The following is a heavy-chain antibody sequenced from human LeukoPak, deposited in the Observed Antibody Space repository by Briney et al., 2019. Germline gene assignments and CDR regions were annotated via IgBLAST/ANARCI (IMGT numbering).Heavy chain of an antibody. D-gene: IGHD3-3*02. J-gene: IGHJ2*01. CDR3: ARVGDHFHWNLDL. Sequence: GGSLSLSCAASGFSVSTKYMNWVRPAPGEGLEWVSIIYSGATTYYADSVKGRFTISRDTSKNTVSLQMNSLRAEDTAGYFCARVGDHFHWNLDLWGRGTLVSVSS. CDR1: GFSVSTKY. V-gene: IGHV3-53*01. CDR2: IYSGATT.